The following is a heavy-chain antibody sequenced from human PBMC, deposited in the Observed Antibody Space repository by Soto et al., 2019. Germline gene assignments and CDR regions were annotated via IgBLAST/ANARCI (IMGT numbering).Heavy chain of an antibody. CDR2: INHSGST. CDR1: GGSFSDYI. J-gene: IGHJ4*02. D-gene: IGHD1-26*01. Sequence: SETLSLTCDVYGGSFSDYIWTWIRQTPGKGLQWIGQINHSGSTNYNPSLKSRVTISVHTSSSQFSLELSSVTAADTAVYYCARGLISGSHYSGGWYYFDSWGQGTQVT. V-gene: IGHV4-34*01. CDR3: ARGLISGSHYSGGWYYFDS.